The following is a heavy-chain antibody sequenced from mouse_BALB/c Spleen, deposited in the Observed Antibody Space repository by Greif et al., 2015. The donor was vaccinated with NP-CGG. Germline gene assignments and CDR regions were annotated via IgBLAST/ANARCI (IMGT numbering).Heavy chain of an antibody. V-gene: IGHV1-14*01. Sequence: VQLKQSGPELVKPGASVKMSCKASGYTFTSYVMHWVKQKPGQGLEWIGYINPYNDGTKYNEKFKGKATLTSDKSSSTAYMELSSLTSEDSAVYYCARAGGSDTFAYWGQGTLVTVSA. CDR3: ARAGGSDTFAY. J-gene: IGHJ3*01. D-gene: IGHD3-1*01. CDR1: GYTFTSYV. CDR2: INPYNDGT.